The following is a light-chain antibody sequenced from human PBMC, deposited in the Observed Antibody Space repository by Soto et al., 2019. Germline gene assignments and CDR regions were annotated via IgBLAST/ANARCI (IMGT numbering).Light chain of an antibody. CDR3: QQYGSSPLT. J-gene: IGKJ4*01. CDR2: GAS. Sequence: EIVLTRSPGTLSLSPGERATLSCRASQSVSSNYLAWYQQKPGQAPRLLIYGASSRATGIPDRFSGSGSWPDFTLTISRLEPEDFAVYYCQQYGSSPLTFGGGTKVEIK. CDR1: QSVSSNY. V-gene: IGKV3-20*01.